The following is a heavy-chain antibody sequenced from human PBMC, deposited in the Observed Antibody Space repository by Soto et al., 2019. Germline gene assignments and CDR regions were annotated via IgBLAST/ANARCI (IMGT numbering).Heavy chain of an antibody. CDR3: ARATPYCSSTSCYAWGY. J-gene: IGHJ4*02. Sequence: GGSLRLSCAASGFTFSSYWMHWVRQAPGKGLVWVSRINSDGSSTSYADSVKGRFTISRDNAKNTLYLQMNSLRAEDTAVYYCARATPYCSSTSCYAWGYWGQGTLVTVSS. V-gene: IGHV3-74*01. CDR2: INSDGSST. D-gene: IGHD2-2*01. CDR1: GFTFSSYW.